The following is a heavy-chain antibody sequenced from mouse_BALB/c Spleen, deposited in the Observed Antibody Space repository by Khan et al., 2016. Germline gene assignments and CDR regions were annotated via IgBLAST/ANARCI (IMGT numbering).Heavy chain of an antibody. Sequence: QVRLQQSGAELAKPGASVKMSCKASGYTFTSYWMHWVEQRPGQGLEWIGYINPSTGYTEYNQKFKAKATLTADKSSSTAYMQLSSLTSEDSAVHYCTRGYYDWYFDVWGAGTTVTVSA. CDR3: TRGYYDWYFDV. CDR1: GYTFTSYW. V-gene: IGHV1-7*01. D-gene: IGHD1-1*01. CDR2: INPSTGYT. J-gene: IGHJ1*01.